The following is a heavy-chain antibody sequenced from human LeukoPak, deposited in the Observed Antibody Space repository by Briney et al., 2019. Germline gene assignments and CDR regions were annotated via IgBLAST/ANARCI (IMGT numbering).Heavy chain of an antibody. CDR1: GGSISSHY. D-gene: IGHD3-3*01. CDR3: ARVGGFYDFWSAYPYYFDF. V-gene: IGHV4-59*11. J-gene: IGHJ4*02. Sequence: PSETLSLTCTVSGGSISSHYWSWIRQPPGKRLEWIGCIYYSGNTDYNPSLNSRITISIDTSRTQFSLRLRSVTAADSAVYYCARVGGFYDFWSAYPYYFDFWGQGTLVTVSS. CDR2: IYYSGNT.